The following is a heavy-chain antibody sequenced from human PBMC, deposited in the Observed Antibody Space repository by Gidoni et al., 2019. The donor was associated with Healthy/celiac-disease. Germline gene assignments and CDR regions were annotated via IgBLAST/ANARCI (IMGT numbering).Heavy chain of an antibody. CDR2: IIPIFGIA. J-gene: IGHJ6*02. V-gene: IGHV1-69*04. CDR1: GGTFSSYA. Sequence: QVQLVQSGAEVQKPGSSVKVSCKASGGTFSSYAISWVRQAPGQGLEWMGRIIPIFGIANYAQKFQGRVTITADKSTSTAYMELSSLRSEDTAVYYCARRRGDYYDSSGYYGDYYYYYGMDVWGQGTTVTVSS. D-gene: IGHD3-22*01. CDR3: ARRRGDYYDSSGYYGDYYYYYGMDV.